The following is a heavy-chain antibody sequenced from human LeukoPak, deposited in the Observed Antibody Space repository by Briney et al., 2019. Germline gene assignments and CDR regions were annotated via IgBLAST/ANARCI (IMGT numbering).Heavy chain of an antibody. V-gene: IGHV3-30*04. J-gene: IGHJ4*02. CDR2: ISYDGSDK. Sequence: PGGSLRLSCAASGSTFSTDAMHWVRQAPGKGLEWVAVISYDGSDKFYADSVKGRFTISRDSSKNTLYLQMNSLRPEDTAVYYCARARPSMWIDYWGQGTLVTVSS. CDR3: ARARPSMWIDY. CDR1: GSTFSTDA. D-gene: IGHD5-12*01.